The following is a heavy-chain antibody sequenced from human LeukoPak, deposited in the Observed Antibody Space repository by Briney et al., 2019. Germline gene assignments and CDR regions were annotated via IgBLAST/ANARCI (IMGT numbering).Heavy chain of an antibody. CDR3: ARASSVGSTARLDY. CDR1: GYSFTSYW. V-gene: IGHV5-51*01. Sequence: GESLKISGKGSGYSFTSYWIGGARQIPGKGLEGMGIIYPTDSDIRYSPSFQGQVTISADKSISTAYLQWSSLKASDTAMYYCARASSVGSTARLDYWGQGTLVTVSS. D-gene: IGHD1-26*01. J-gene: IGHJ4*02. CDR2: IYPTDSDI.